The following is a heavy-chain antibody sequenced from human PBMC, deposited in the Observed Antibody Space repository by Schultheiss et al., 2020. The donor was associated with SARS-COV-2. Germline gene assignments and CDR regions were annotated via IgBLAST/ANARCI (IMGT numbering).Heavy chain of an antibody. D-gene: IGHD6-13*01. CDR1: GGSFSGYY. CDR3: ASGLTAAGRYYFDY. J-gene: IGHJ4*02. Sequence: SETLSLTCAVYGGSFSGYYWSWIRQPAGKGLEWIGRIYTSGSTNYNPSLKSRVTMSVDTSKNQFSLKLSSVTAADTAVYYCASGLTAAGRYYFDYWGQGTLVTVSS. V-gene: IGHV4-59*10. CDR2: IYTSGST.